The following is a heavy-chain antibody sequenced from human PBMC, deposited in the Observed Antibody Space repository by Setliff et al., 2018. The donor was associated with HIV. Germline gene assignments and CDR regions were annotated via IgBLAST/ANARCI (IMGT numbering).Heavy chain of an antibody. J-gene: IGHJ4*02. D-gene: IGHD2-21*02. CDR1: GYTFTGYY. V-gene: IGHV1-2*02. CDR3: ARGQYCGGDCYSV. Sequence: GASVKVSCKASGYTFTGYYMHWVRQAPGQGLGWMGWINPNSGDTNYAQKFQGRVTMTRDTSISTAYMELSRLRSDDTAVYYCARGQYCGGDCYSVWGQGTLVTVSS. CDR2: INPNSGDT.